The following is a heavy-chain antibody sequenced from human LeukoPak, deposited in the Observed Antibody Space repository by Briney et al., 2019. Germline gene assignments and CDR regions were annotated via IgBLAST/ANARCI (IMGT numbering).Heavy chain of an antibody. Sequence: SETLSLTCTVSGGSISSYYWTWIRQPAGKGLEWIGRIHTSGNTNYSPALKSRVTMSVDTSKNQVSLKLYSVTAADTAVYYCARDIERSDGYNYDPWGQGTLVTVSS. J-gene: IGHJ5*02. CDR2: IHTSGNT. V-gene: IGHV4-4*07. D-gene: IGHD5-24*01. CDR3: ARDIERSDGYNYDP. CDR1: GGSISSYY.